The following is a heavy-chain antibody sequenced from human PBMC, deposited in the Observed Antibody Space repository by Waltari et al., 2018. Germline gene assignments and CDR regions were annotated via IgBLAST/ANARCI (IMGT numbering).Heavy chain of an antibody. Sequence: EVHLVESGGGLVMPGGSLRLSCAASEFTFSDAWMSWVRQAPGKGLEGVGRIRSKTDGETTDYAAPVKGRFTISRDESKNTLYLQMNSLKTEDTAVYYCTTHPPGPDYWGQGTLVTVSS. CDR1: EFTFSDAW. CDR2: IRSKTDGETT. J-gene: IGHJ4*02. CDR3: TTHPPGPDY. V-gene: IGHV3-15*01.